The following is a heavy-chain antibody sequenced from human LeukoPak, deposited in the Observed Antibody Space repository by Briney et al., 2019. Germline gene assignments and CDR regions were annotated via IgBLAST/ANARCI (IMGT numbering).Heavy chain of an antibody. J-gene: IGHJ5*02. Sequence: PSETLSLTCTVSGGSISSSSYYWGWIRQPPGKGLEWIGSIYYSGSTYYNPSLKSRVTISVDTSKNQFSLKLSSVTAADTAVYYCARAMFDYVWGSYRFIYSWFDPWGQGTLVTVSS. V-gene: IGHV4-39*07. CDR3: ARAMFDYVWGSYRFIYSWFDP. D-gene: IGHD3-16*02. CDR2: IYYSGST. CDR1: GGSISSSSYY.